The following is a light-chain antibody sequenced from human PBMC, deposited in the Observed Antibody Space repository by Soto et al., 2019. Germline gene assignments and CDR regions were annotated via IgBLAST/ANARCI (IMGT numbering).Light chain of an antibody. V-gene: IGKV3-15*01. CDR3: QQYNNWPPWT. CDR1: QSVSNN. CDR2: DAS. Sequence: ILMTQSPATLSVSTGERATLSCRASQSVSNNFAWYQQKPGQAPRRLIYDASTWATGIPSRFSGSGSGTVFTLTISGLQSEDFAVYYCQQYNNWPPWTFGQGTKVEIK. J-gene: IGKJ1*01.